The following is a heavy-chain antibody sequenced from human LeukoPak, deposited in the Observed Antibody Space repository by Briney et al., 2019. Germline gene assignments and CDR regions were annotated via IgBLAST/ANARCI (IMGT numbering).Heavy chain of an antibody. CDR3: ARYSSSSPFDY. V-gene: IGHV3-21*01. J-gene: IGHJ4*02. CDR1: GFTFSSYS. CDR2: ISSSSSYI. Sequence: GGSLRLSCAASGFTFSSYSMNWVRQAPGKGLEWVSSISSSSSYIYYADSVKGRFTISRDDAKNSLYLQMNSLRAEDTAVYYSARYSSSSPFDYWGQGTLVTVSS. D-gene: IGHD6-6*01.